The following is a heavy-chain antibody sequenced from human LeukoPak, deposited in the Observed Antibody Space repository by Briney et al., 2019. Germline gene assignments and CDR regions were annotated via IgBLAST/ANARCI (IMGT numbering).Heavy chain of an antibody. V-gene: IGHV3-74*01. CDR3: ATTIARAPRY. CDR1: GFTFSTSW. D-gene: IGHD6-13*01. Sequence: GGSLRLSCAASGFTFSTSWMRWVRQAPGKGLMWVSRINSDGRDTTYADSVKGRFTISRDNAKNTLYLQMNNLRVEDTAVYHCATTIARAPRYWGQGTLVTVSS. CDR2: INSDGRDT. J-gene: IGHJ4*02.